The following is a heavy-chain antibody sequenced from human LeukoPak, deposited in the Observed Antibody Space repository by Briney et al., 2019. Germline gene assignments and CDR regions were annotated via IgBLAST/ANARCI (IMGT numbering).Heavy chain of an antibody. D-gene: IGHD6-19*01. CDR2: ISSSGSTI. V-gene: IGHV3-48*03. CDR3: ATAEAVAPR. CDR1: GFTFSSYE. Sequence: GGSLRLSCAASGFTFSSYEMNWVRQAPGKGLEWVSYISSSGSTIYYADSVKGRFTISRDNAKNSLYLQVNSLRAEDTAVYYCATAEAVAPRWGQGTLVTVSS. J-gene: IGHJ4*02.